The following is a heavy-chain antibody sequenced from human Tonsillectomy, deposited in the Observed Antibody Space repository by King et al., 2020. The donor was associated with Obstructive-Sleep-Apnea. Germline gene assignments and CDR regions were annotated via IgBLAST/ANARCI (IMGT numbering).Heavy chain of an antibody. CDR2: IYYSGST. CDR1: GYSISSGYY. V-gene: IGHV4-38-2*02. J-gene: IGHJ4*02. Sequence: QLQESGPGLVKPSETLSLTCTVSGYSISSGYYWGWIRQPPGKGLEWIGSIYYSGSTYYNPSLKSRVTISVDTSKNQFSLKLSSVTAADTAVYYCARLLGIQLWFSADYWGQGTLVTVSS. CDR3: ARLLGIQLWFSADY. D-gene: IGHD5-18*01.